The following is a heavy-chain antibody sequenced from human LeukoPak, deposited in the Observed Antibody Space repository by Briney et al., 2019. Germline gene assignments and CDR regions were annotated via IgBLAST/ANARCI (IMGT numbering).Heavy chain of an antibody. CDR3: AKDRGY. CDR1: GFTFSTYA. Sequence: GGSLRLSCAASGFTFSTYAMTWVRQAPGKGLEWVSAISGTGGSTYYTDSVKGRFTISRDTSKNTLYLQMHSLRAEDTAVYYCAKDRGYWGQGTLVTVSS. J-gene: IGHJ4*02. CDR2: ISGTGGST. V-gene: IGHV3-23*01.